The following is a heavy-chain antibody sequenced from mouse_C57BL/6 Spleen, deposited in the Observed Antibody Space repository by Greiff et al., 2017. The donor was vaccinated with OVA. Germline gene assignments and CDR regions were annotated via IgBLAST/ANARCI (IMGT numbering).Heavy chain of an antibody. D-gene: IGHD2-3*01. CDR1: GFNIKDYY. V-gene: IGHV14-1*01. CDR2: IDPEDGGT. CDR3: TTDDGYKAWFAY. Sequence: EVQLQQSGAELVRPGASVKLSCTASGFNIKDYYMHWVKQRPEQGLEWIGKIDPEDGGTEYAPKFQGKATMTADTSSNTAYLQLSSLTAEDTAVYYCTTDDGYKAWFAYWGQGTLVTVSA. J-gene: IGHJ3*01.